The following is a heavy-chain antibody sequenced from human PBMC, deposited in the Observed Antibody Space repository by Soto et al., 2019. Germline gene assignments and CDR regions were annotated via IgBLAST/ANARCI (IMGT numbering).Heavy chain of an antibody. CDR2: IWCDGSNK. Sequence: QVQLVESGGGVVQPGRSLRLSCAASGFTFSSYGMHWVRQAPGKGLEWVAVIWCDGSNKYYADSVKGRFTISRDNSKNTLYLQMNSLRAEDTAVYYCARGADSSGYYPTGYWGQGTLVTVSS. J-gene: IGHJ4*02. D-gene: IGHD3-22*01. V-gene: IGHV3-33*01. CDR3: ARGADSSGYYPTGY. CDR1: GFTFSSYG.